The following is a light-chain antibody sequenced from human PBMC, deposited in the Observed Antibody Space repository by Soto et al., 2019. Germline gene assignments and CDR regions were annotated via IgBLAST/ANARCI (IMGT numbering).Light chain of an antibody. V-gene: IGKV2-28*01. Sequence: DIVMTQSQLSLPVTPEKPASISCRSSQSLLHSNGYNYLDWYLQKPGQSPQLLIYLGSNRASGVPDRFSGSGSGTDFTRKISRVEAEDVGIDYCMQALQTPITFGQGRRLEI. CDR3: MQALQTPIT. CDR2: LGS. J-gene: IGKJ5*01. CDR1: QSLLHSNGYNY.